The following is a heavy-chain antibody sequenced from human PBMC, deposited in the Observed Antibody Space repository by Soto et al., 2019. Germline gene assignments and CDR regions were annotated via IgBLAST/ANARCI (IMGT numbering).Heavy chain of an antibody. CDR1: GFTVSSSY. J-gene: IGHJ3*02. CDR3: PRSSGGSYHSHAFDI. Sequence: GGSLRLSCAASGFTVSSSYMNWVRQAPGKGLEWVSIIYSGGGTYYADSVKGRFTISRDNSKNTLYLQMNSLRAEDTAVYYCPRSSGGSYHSHAFDIWGQGTMVTVSS. V-gene: IGHV3-53*01. D-gene: IGHD3-16*02. CDR2: IYSGGGT.